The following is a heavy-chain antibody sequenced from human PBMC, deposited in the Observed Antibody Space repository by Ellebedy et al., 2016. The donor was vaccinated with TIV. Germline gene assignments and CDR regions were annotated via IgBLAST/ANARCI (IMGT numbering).Heavy chain of an antibody. CDR3: ARDDPYGTFDI. CDR2: ISSSSSYT. Sequence: GESLKISCAASGFTFSDYYMSWIRQAPGKGLEWVSYISSSSSYTNYADSVKGRSTISRDNAKNSLYLQMNSLRAEDTAVYYCARDDPYGTFDIWGQGTMVTVSS. CDR1: GFTFSDYY. J-gene: IGHJ3*02. V-gene: IGHV3-11*05. D-gene: IGHD4-17*01.